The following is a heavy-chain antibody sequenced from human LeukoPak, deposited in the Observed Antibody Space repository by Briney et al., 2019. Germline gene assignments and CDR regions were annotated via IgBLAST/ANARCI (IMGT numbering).Heavy chain of an antibody. CDR3: ARSVSGSYGSFDI. J-gene: IGHJ3*02. D-gene: IGHD1-26*01. Sequence: SETLSLTCAVSGGSISSSNWYSWVRQPPGKGLEWIGEIYYDRNTNFNPSLKSRVTLSVGNSKTHFSLNLGSVTAADTAMYYCARSVSGSYGSFDIWGQGTMVTVSS. V-gene: IGHV4-4*02. CDR2: IYYDRNT. CDR1: GGSISSSNW.